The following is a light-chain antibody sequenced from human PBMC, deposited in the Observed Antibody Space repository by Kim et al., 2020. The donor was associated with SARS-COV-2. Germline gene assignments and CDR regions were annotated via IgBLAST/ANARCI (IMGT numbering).Light chain of an antibody. CDR3: AAWDDSLNGVV. V-gene: IGLV1-44*01. Sequence: GQRVTISCSGSSSNIGNNTVNWYRQLPGTAPKLLIYSTNQRPSGVPDRFSGSKSGTSASLAISGLQSEDEADYYCAAWDDSLNGVVFGGGTQLTVL. CDR2: STN. J-gene: IGLJ2*01. CDR1: SSNIGNNT.